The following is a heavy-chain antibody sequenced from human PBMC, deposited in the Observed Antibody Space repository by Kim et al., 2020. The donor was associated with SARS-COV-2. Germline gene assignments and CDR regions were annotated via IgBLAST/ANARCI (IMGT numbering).Heavy chain of an antibody. D-gene: IGHD4-17*01. V-gene: IGHV4-39*01. CDR3: ARQFKATVPWFDP. Sequence: YKPSLTSRVTISVDTSKNQCSLKLSSVTAADTGVYYCARQFKATVPWFDPWGQGTLVTVSS. J-gene: IGHJ5*02.